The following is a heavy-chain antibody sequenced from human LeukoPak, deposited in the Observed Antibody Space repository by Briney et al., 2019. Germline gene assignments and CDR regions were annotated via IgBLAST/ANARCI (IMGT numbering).Heavy chain of an antibody. Sequence: QSGGSLRLSCAASGFTFSSYALSWVRQAPGKGLEWVAGVSGSGGGTYYADSVKGRFTISRDNSKNTMNLQMNSLRAEDTAVYYCAKGVPDSSSWSTGYYFDYWGQGTLVTVSS. CDR1: GFTFSSYA. CDR2: VSGSGGGT. J-gene: IGHJ4*02. D-gene: IGHD6-13*01. V-gene: IGHV3-23*01. CDR3: AKGVPDSSSWSTGYYFDY.